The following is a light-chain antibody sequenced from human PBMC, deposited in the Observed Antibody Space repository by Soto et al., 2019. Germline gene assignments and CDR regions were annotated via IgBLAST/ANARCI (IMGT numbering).Light chain of an antibody. CDR3: QHYNSYSEA. J-gene: IGKJ1*01. CDR2: AAS. Sequence: IQMTQSPSSVSASLGDSVSINCRASLSVGGWLAWYRQKPGKAPEFLIFAASTLHSGVPSRFSGSGSGTDFTLTISSLQPDDFATYYCQHYNSYSEAFGQGTKVDIK. V-gene: IGKV1D-16*01. CDR1: LSVGGW.